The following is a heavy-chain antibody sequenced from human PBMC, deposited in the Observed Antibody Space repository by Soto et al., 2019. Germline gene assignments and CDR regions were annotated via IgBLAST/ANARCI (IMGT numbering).Heavy chain of an antibody. Sequence: QVQLVQSGAEVKKPGASVKVSCKASGYTFTSYGISWVRQAPGQGLEWMGWISAYNGNTNYAQKRQGRVTMTTDTSTSTAYMELRSLRSDDTAVYYCASIVATTEYYYGMDVWGQGTTVTVSS. V-gene: IGHV1-18*01. D-gene: IGHD5-12*01. CDR1: GYTFTSYG. J-gene: IGHJ6*02. CDR2: ISAYNGNT. CDR3: ASIVATTEYYYGMDV.